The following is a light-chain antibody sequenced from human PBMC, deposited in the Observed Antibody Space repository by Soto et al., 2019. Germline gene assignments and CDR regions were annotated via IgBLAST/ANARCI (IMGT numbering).Light chain of an antibody. CDR3: QQSYRAVT. CDR1: QSVSSY. CDR2: AAS. J-gene: IGKJ5*01. V-gene: IGKV1-39*01. Sequence: IYLTLSPASLFASAGERISITSRASQSVSSYLKWYQQKPGKAPRLLIYAASHLQAGVPSRFRGTGSATHFTLTISSLQPEDFATYYCQQSYRAVTFGQGTRLEIK.